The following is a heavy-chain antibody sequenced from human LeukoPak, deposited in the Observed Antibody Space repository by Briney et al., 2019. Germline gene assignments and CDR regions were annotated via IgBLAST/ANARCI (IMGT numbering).Heavy chain of an antibody. D-gene: IGHD3-22*01. V-gene: IGHV4-4*07. CDR1: GGSMNNYY. J-gene: IGHJ3*02. CDR2: IYTSGTT. Sequence: SETLSLTCTVAGGSMNNYYWSWIRQPAGKGPEWIGRIYTSGTTIYNPSLKSRVTISVDTSKNQFSLKLSSVTAADTAVYYCARRITMIVVVTAFDIWGQGTMVTVSS. CDR3: ARRITMIVVVTAFDI.